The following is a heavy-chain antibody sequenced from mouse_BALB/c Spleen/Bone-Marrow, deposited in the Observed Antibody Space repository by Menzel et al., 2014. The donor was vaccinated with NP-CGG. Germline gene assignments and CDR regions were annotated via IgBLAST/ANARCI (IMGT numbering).Heavy chain of an antibody. CDR1: GFDFSRYW. CDR2: INPDSSTI. J-gene: IGHJ1*01. Sequence: EVHLVESGGGLVQPGGSLKLSCAASGFDFSRYWMSWVRQAPGKGLEWIGEINPDSSTINYTPSLKDKFIISRDNAKNTLYLQMSKVRSEDTALYYCARLYWYFDVWGAGTTVTVSS. CDR3: ARLYWYFDV. V-gene: IGHV4-1*02.